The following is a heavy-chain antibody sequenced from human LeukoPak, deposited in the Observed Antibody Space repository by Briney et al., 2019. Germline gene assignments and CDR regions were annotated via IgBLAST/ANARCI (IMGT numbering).Heavy chain of an antibody. CDR3: AIGYSSGRIDS. Sequence: PSETLSLTCTVSGGSISNYYWSWIRQPPGKGLEWIAYIYYTGSTNYNPSLKSRVTISVDTSKNQFSLKLSSVTAADTAVYHCAIGYSSGRIDSWGQGTLVTVSS. V-gene: IGHV4-59*01. CDR2: IYYTGST. CDR1: GGSISNYY. D-gene: IGHD6-19*01. J-gene: IGHJ4*02.